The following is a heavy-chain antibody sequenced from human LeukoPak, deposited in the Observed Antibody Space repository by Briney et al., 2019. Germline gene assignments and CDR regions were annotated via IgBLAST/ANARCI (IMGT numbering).Heavy chain of an antibody. D-gene: IGHD6-19*01. CDR3: AREGVAGGTDY. CDR2: VETDGSST. Sequence: GGSLRLSCAASEFTFSSYWMHWFRQAPGKGLVWVSRVETDGSSTGYADSVKGRFTISRDNAKNTLYLQMNSLRAEDTAVYYCAREGVAGGTDYWGQGTLVTVSS. J-gene: IGHJ4*02. CDR1: EFTFSSYW. V-gene: IGHV3-74*01.